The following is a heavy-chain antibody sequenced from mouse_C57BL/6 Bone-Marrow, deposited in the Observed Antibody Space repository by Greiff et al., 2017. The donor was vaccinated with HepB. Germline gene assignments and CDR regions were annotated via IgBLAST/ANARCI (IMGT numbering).Heavy chain of an antibody. CDR2: IYPGSGNT. J-gene: IGHJ3*01. Sequence: QVQLQQPGAELVKPGASVKMSCKASGYTFTSYWITWVKQRPGQGLEWIGDIYPGSGNTYYNEKFKGKATLTADKSSSTAYMELRSLTSEDSAVYFCARERIYYGNYVWFAYWGQGTLVTVSA. D-gene: IGHD2-1*01. V-gene: IGHV1-55*01. CDR3: ARERIYYGNYVWFAY. CDR1: GYTFTSYW.